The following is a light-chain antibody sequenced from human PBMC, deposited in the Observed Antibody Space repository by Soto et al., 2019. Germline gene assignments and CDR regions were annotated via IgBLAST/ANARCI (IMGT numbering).Light chain of an antibody. J-gene: IGKJ1*01. Sequence: VLTESPLAVSLSPGDRAPLSCRASQRVSGYLVWYQQKPGQAPRLLIYDASTRAAGIPARFIGRGSGTDFTLTISSLEPEDSAVYYCQQHLGRHTFGQGSKVAIK. CDR2: DAS. CDR1: QRVSGY. CDR3: QQHLGRHT. V-gene: IGKV3-11*01.